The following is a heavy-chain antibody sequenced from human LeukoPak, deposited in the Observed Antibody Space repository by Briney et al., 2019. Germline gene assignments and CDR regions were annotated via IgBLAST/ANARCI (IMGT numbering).Heavy chain of an antibody. V-gene: IGHV3-7*03. CDR1: GFTFSSYW. CDR2: IKQGGSEK. Sequence: GGSLRLSCGASGFTFSSYWMSWVRQAPGKGLEWVANIKQGGSEKYYVDSVKGRFTISRDNAKNSLYLQMNSLRAEDTAVYYCARDEYSYGYNYWGQGTLVTVSS. J-gene: IGHJ4*02. CDR3: ARDEYSYGYNY. D-gene: IGHD5-18*01.